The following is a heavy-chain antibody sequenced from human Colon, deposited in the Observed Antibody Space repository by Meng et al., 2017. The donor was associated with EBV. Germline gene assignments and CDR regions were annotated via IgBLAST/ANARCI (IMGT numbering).Heavy chain of an antibody. D-gene: IGHD2-8*02. V-gene: IGHV4-4*02. CDR3: ARDGGVTHIP. J-gene: IGHJ5*02. CDR1: GTSISTSNW. Sequence: LQMPCAGLLKPWWTLSLTCSVSGTSISTSNWWSWIRQSPGEGLEWIGAIYHNGQTNYNPSLKSRVSMSVDESKNEFSLNLKSVTAADTAVYYCARDGGVTHIPWGQGVLVTVSS. CDR2: IYHNGQT.